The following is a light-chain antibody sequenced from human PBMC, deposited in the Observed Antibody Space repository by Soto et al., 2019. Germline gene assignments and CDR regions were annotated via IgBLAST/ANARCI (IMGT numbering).Light chain of an antibody. CDR1: QSLVHSDGNTY. Sequence: DIVMTQTPLSSPVTLGQPASISCRSSQSLVHSDGNTYLSWLQQRPGQPPRLLIYKISDRFSGVQERLSGGGAGKVFTLTISGGEAGVVGFYYCMKGTQSPWTFGQGTKVEIK. CDR3: MKGTQSPWT. J-gene: IGKJ1*01. CDR2: KIS. V-gene: IGKV2-24*01.